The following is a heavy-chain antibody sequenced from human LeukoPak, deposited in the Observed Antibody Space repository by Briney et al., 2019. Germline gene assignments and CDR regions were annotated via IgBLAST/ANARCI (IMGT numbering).Heavy chain of an antibody. Sequence: GGSLRLSCAASGFTFSNCAMHWVRQAPGKGLEWVAVIWYDGSNKCYADSVKGRFTICRDNAKNTLYLQMNSLRAEDTAVYYCARGARDYYELDCWGQGTLVTVSS. V-gene: IGHV3-33*03. D-gene: IGHD3-22*01. CDR3: ARGARDYYELDC. CDR1: GFTFSNCA. CDR2: IWYDGSNK. J-gene: IGHJ4*02.